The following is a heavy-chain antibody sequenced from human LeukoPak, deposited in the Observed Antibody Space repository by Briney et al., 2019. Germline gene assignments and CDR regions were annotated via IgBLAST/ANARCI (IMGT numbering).Heavy chain of an antibody. CDR2: IYHSGST. J-gene: IGHJ4*02. V-gene: IGHV4-4*02. CDR1: GGSISSSNW. D-gene: IGHD6-19*01. Sequence: PSGTLSLTCAVSGGSISSSNWWSWVRQPPGKVLEWIGEIYHSGSTNYNPSLKSRVTISVDKSKNQFSLKLSSVTAADTAVYYFASKIRHTRYNSGWSIFDFWGQGTLVTVSS. CDR3: ASKIRHTRYNSGWSIFDF.